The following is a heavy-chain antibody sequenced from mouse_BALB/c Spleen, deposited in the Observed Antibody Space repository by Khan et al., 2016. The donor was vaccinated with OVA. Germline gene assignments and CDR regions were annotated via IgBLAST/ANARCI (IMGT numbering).Heavy chain of an antibody. CDR3: TRGGFGGFAY. V-gene: IGHV1-54*01. CDR2: INPGSGVT. D-gene: IGHD3-1*01. CDR1: GYAFTNYL. Sequence: QVQLKQSGAELVRPGTSVKVSCKASGYAFTNYLIEWVKQRPGQGLEWIGVINPGSGVTNYNEKFKDKATLTSDKSSSTAYMQLSSLTSDVSAVYFCTRGGFGGFAYWGQGTLVTVSA. J-gene: IGHJ3*01.